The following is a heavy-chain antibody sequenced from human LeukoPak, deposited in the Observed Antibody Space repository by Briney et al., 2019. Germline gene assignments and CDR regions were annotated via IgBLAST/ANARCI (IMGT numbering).Heavy chain of an antibody. J-gene: IGHJ6*03. V-gene: IGHV4-39*07. CDR3: ASCSYHYYFMDV. CDR1: GGSISSSTYY. CDR2: VYYSGST. D-gene: IGHD3-10*02. Sequence: SETLSLTCAVSGGSISSSTYYWGWIGQPPGKGLEWIGSVYYSGSTYSNPSLKSRVTISVDTSKNQFSLKLSSVTAADSAVYYCASCSYHYYFMDVWGKGTTVTVSS.